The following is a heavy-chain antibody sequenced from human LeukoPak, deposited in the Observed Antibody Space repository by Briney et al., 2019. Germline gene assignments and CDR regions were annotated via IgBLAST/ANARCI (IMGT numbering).Heavy chain of an antibody. V-gene: IGHV1-2*02. CDR3: ARDLPGKYSGSSE. D-gene: IGHD1-26*01. CDR2: INPNSGGT. CDR1: GYTFTGYY. Sequence: ASVKVSCKASGYTFTGYYMHWVRQAPGQGLEWMGWINPNSGGTNYAQKFQGRVTMTRDTSISTAYMELSRLRSDDTAVYYCARDLPGKYSGSSEWGQGTLVTVSS. J-gene: IGHJ4*02.